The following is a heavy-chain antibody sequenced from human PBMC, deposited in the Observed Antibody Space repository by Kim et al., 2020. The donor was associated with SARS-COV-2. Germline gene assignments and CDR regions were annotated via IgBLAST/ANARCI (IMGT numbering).Heavy chain of an antibody. D-gene: IGHD3-9*01. CDR3: ARDGGAASEYYDILTGFVSDAFDI. V-gene: IGHV3-53*01. Sequence: GGSLRLSCAASGFTVSSNYMSWVRQAPGKGLEWVSVIYSGGSTYYEDSVKGRFTISRDNSKNTLYLQMNSLRAEDTAVYYCARDGGAASEYYDILTGFVSDAFDIWGQGTMVTVSS. J-gene: IGHJ3*02. CDR2: IYSGGST. CDR1: GFTVSSNY.